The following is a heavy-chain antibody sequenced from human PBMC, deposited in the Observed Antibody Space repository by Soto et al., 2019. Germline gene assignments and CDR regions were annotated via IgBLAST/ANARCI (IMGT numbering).Heavy chain of an antibody. J-gene: IGHJ4*02. CDR2: IIPILGIA. CDR1: GGTFSSYT. V-gene: IGHV1-69*08. CDR3: ATDATLPYRYSRSWYYFDY. Sequence: QVQLVQSGAEVKKPGSSVKVSCKASGGTFSSYTISWVRQAPGQGLEWMGRIIPILGIANYAQKFQGRVTITADKSTRTASMELSSMRSEDTAVYYCATDATLPYRYSRSWYYFDYWGQGTLVTVSS. D-gene: IGHD6-13*01.